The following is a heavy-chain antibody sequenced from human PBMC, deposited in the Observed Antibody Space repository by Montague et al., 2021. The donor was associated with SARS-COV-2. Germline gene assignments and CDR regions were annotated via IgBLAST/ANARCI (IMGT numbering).Heavy chain of an antibody. CDR3: ARLLRSCSNGVCRTYYYYAMDV. CDR1: GGSISGYY. V-gene: IGHV4-59*01. CDR2: IYYSGST. J-gene: IGHJ6*02. Sequence: SETLSLTCTVSGGSISGYYWSWIRQSPGKGLERIGYIYYSGSTKYNPFLESRVTVSVGRSKNQVSLKLSSVTPADTAVYYCARLLRSCSNGVCRTYYYYAMDVWGQGTTVTVSS. D-gene: IGHD2-8*01.